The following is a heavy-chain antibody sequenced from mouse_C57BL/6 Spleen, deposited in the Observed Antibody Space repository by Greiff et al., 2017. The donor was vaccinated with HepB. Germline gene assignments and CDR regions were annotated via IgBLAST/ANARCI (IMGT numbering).Heavy chain of an antibody. CDR1: GYAFSSYW. V-gene: IGHV1-82*01. Sequence: QVQLQQSGPELVKPGASVKISCKASGYAFSSYWMNWVKQRPGKGLEWIGRIDPGDGDTNYNGKFKGKATLTADTSSSTAYMQLSSLTSEDSAVYFCASQEAGSSFAYWGQGTLVTVSA. CDR2: IDPGDGDT. J-gene: IGHJ3*01. CDR3: ASQEAGSSFAY. D-gene: IGHD4-1*01.